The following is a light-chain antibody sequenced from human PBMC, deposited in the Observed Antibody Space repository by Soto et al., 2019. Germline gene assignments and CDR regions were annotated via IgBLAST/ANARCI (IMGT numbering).Light chain of an antibody. V-gene: IGLV1-40*01. CDR1: SSNIGAGHD. CDR3: QSYDSSLSAWV. J-gene: IGLJ3*02. CDR2: GNT. Sequence: QAVVTQPPSVSGAPGQRVTISCSVSSSNIGAGHDVHWYQQLPGTAPKLLMYGNTNRPSGVPDRFSGSKSGTSASLAITGLQAEDEDDYYCQSYDSSLSAWVFGGGTKLTVL.